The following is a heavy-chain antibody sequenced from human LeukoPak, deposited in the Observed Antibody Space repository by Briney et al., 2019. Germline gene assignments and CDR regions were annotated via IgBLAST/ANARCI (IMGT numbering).Heavy chain of an antibody. V-gene: IGHV4-59*01. CDR1: GGPISIYY. Sequence: PSETLSLTCTVSGGPISIYYWSWIRQPPAKGLEWIGYIYYSGSTNYNPSLKSRVTISVDTSKNQFSLKLSAVSAADTAVYYCARDRNDVIDYWGQGTLVTVSS. D-gene: IGHD1-1*01. CDR3: ARDRNDVIDY. CDR2: IYYSGST. J-gene: IGHJ4*02.